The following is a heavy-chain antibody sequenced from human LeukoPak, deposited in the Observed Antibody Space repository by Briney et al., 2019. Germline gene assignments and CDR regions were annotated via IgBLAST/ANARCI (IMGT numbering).Heavy chain of an antibody. CDR1: GYSFTSYW. CDR3: ARRGEVITSRAFDI. CDR2: IYPGDSDT. Sequence: KSGGSLKISCQGSGYSFTSYWIGWVRQMPGKGLEWMGIIYPGDSDTRYSPSFQGQVTISADKSISTAYLQWSSLKASDTAMYYCARRGEVITSRAFDIWGQGTMVTVPS. D-gene: IGHD3-22*01. J-gene: IGHJ3*02. V-gene: IGHV5-51*01.